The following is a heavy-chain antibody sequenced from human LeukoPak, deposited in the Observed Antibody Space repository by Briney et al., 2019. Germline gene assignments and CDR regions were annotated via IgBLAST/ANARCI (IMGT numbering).Heavy chain of an antibody. CDR1: GFTFSSCW. J-gene: IGHJ4*02. Sequence: PGGSLRLSCAASGFTFSSCWMSWVRQAPGKGREWVANIKQDGSEKYYVDSVKGRFTISRDNTKNSLYLQMNSLRAEDTAVYYCASRRETYYDILTGYYFDHWGQGTLVTVSS. CDR2: IKQDGSEK. V-gene: IGHV3-7*01. CDR3: ASRRETYYDILTGYYFDH. D-gene: IGHD3-9*01.